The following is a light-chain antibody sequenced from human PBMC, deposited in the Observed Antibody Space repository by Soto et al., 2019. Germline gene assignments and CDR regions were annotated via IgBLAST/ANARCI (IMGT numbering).Light chain of an antibody. Sequence: ELVLSQSPATLSVSPGERATLSCRASQSIRKNLAWYQQKPGHAPTLLIYEASTRATGVPARFSGSGSGTEFTLTISSLQSEDFAIYYCQQSHNYMYSFGQGTKLEIK. CDR2: EAS. CDR3: QQSHNYMYS. CDR1: QSIRKN. V-gene: IGKV3-15*01. J-gene: IGKJ2*01.